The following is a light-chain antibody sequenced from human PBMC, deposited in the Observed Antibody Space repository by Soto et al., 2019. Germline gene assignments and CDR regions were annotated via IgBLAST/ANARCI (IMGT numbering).Light chain of an antibody. CDR1: QSVRGSY. J-gene: IGKJ2*01. CDR2: GAT. V-gene: IGKV3-20*01. Sequence: EIVLTQSPGTLSLSPGERATLSCRASQSVRGSYLAWYRQRPGQAPRHLIYGATSRATGIPDRFSGSGSGTDFTLTISRLEPEDFAVYSCQQYDSTPLYTFGQGTKLEIK. CDR3: QQYDSTPLYT.